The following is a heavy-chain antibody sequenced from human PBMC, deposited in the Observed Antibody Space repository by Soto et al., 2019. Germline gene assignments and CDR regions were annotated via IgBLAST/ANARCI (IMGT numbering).Heavy chain of an antibody. Sequence: QVQLVESGGGVVQPGRSLRLSCAASGFTFSSYGMHWVRQAPGKGLEWVAVIWYDGSNKYYADSVKGRFTTSRDNSKNTLYLQMNSLRAEATAVYYGARDLFVSDSSSWDPSYGMDVWGQGTTVTVS. D-gene: IGHD6-13*01. CDR3: ARDLFVSDSSSWDPSYGMDV. J-gene: IGHJ6*02. CDR2: IWYDGSNK. V-gene: IGHV3-33*01. CDR1: GFTFSSYG.